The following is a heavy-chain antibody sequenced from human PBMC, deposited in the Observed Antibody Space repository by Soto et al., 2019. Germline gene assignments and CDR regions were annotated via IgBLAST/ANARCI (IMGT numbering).Heavy chain of an antibody. CDR2: IGGSGGDT. CDR1: GFTFSSYA. Sequence: GGSLRLSCAATGFTFSSYAMSWVRQAPGKGLEWFSGIGGSGGDTYYADSVKGRFTVSRDNAKNTLYLQLNSLRVEDTAIYYCARRSWRGRADYWGQGILVTVSS. D-gene: IGHD3-10*01. J-gene: IGHJ4*02. V-gene: IGHV3-23*01. CDR3: ARRSWRGRADY.